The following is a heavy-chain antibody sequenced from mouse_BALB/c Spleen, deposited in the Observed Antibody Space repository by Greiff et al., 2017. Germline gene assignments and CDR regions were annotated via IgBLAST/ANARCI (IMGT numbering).Heavy chain of an antibody. Sequence: EVQGVESGGGLVKPGGSLKLSCAASGFTFSDYYMYWVRQTPEKRLEWVATISDGGSYTYYPDSVKGRFTISRDNAKNNLYLQMSSLKSEDTAMYYCARGSYEDAMDYWGQGTSVTVSS. J-gene: IGHJ4*01. CDR1: GFTFSDYY. D-gene: IGHD1-1*01. CDR3: ARGSYEDAMDY. V-gene: IGHV5-4*02. CDR2: ISDGGSYT.